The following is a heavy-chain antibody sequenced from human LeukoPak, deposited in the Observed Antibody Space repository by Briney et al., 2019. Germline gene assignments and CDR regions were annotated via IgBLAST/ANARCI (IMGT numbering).Heavy chain of an antibody. J-gene: IGHJ5*02. CDR3: AKDATGDLHRPNWFDP. D-gene: IGHD7-27*01. V-gene: IGHV3-9*01. CDR2: ISWNSGSI. CDR1: GFTFDDYA. Sequence: GGSLRLSCAASGFTFDDYAMHWVRQAPGKGLEWVSGISWNSGSIGYADSVKGRFTISRDNAKNSLYLQMNSLRAEDTALYYCAKDATGDLHRPNWFDPWGQGTLVTVSS.